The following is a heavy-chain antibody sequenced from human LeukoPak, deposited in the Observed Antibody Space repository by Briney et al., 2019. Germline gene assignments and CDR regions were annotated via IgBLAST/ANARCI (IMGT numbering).Heavy chain of an antibody. Sequence: SQTLSLTCAISGDSVSSNSAAWNWIRQSPSRGLEWLGRTYYRSKWYNDYAVSVKSRITINPDTSKNQFSLQPNSVTPEDTAVYYCARDRRAVAGYFYYYYGMDVWGQGTTVTVSS. V-gene: IGHV6-1*01. CDR1: GDSVSSNSAA. CDR2: TYYRSKWYN. J-gene: IGHJ6*02. CDR3: ARDRRAVAGYFYYYYGMDV. D-gene: IGHD6-19*01.